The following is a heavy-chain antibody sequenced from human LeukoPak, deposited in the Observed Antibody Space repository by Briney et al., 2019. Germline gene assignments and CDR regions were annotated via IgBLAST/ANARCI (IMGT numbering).Heavy chain of an antibody. V-gene: IGHV4-59*01. CDR2: THYSGST. CDR1: GGSISSYY. D-gene: IGHD1-14*01. Sequence: SETLSLTCTVSGGSISSYYWSWIRQPPGKGLEWIGHTHYSGSTNYNPSLKSRVTMSVDTSKNQFSLKLSSVAAADTAVYYCARDVVSGTPGFDIWGQGTMVTVSS. J-gene: IGHJ3*02. CDR3: ARDVVSGTPGFDI.